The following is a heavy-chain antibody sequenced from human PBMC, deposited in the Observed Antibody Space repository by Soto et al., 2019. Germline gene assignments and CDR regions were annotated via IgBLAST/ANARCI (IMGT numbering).Heavy chain of an antibody. D-gene: IGHD1-26*01. V-gene: IGHV4-61*01. J-gene: IGHJ4*02. CDR3: TRAPVSGSYCFDF. Sequence: SETLSLTCTVSCGSVSSGNYYWSWIRQPPGKGLEWIGYIFHTGTTNYNPSLKSRVTISLDTSMNQFSLKLSSVTPADTAVYYCTRAPVSGSYCFDFWGQGTPVTVSS. CDR1: CGSVSSGNYY. CDR2: IFHTGTT.